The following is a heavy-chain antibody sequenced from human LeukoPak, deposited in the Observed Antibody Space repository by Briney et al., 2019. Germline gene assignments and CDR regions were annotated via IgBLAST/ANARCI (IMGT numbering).Heavy chain of an antibody. CDR1: GYTLTSYA. CDR2: INAGNGNT. D-gene: IGHD6-19*01. Sequence: ASVKVSCKASGYTLTSYAMHWVRQAPGQRLEWMGWINAGNGNTKYSQKFQGRVTITRDTSASTAYMELSSLRSEDTAVYYCARVTGGSGWYWDWFDPWGQGTLVTVSS. V-gene: IGHV1-3*01. J-gene: IGHJ5*02. CDR3: ARVTGGSGWYWDWFDP.